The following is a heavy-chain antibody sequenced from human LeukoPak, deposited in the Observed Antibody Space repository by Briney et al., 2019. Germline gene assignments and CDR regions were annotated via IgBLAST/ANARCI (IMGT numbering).Heavy chain of an antibody. V-gene: IGHV3-23*01. CDR1: VFTISSYA. Sequence: PGGSLRLSCAASVFTISSYAMSWVRQAPGKGLEWVSAISGSGGSTYYADSVKGRFTISRDNSKNTLYLQMNSLRAEDTAVYYCAKKVTMIVVVKHYFDYWGQGTLVTVSS. J-gene: IGHJ4*02. CDR2: ISGSGGST. D-gene: IGHD3-22*01. CDR3: AKKVTMIVVVKHYFDY.